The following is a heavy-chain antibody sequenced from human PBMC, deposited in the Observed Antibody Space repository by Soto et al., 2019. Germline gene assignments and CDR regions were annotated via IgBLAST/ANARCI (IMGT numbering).Heavy chain of an antibody. Sequence: GGSLRLSCAASGFTFSSYAMSWVRQAPGKGLEWVSAISGSGGSTYYADSVKGRFTISRDNSKNTLYLQMNSLRAEDTAVYYCAKSGCSGGSCYSDYWGQGTLVTVSS. CDR1: GFTFSSYA. CDR2: ISGSGGST. CDR3: AKSGCSGGSCYSDY. D-gene: IGHD2-15*01. V-gene: IGHV3-23*01. J-gene: IGHJ4*02.